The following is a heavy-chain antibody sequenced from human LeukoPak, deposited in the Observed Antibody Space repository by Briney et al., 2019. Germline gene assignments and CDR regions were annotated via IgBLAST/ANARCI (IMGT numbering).Heavy chain of an antibody. CDR1: GFTFSSYG. CDR3: AKIFFYCSSTSCYTGSFDY. J-gene: IGHJ4*02. V-gene: IGHV3-30*18. Sequence: PGGSLRLSCAASGFTFSSYGMHWVRQAPGKGLEWVAVISYDGSNKYYADSVKGRFTISRDNSKNTLYLQMNSLRAEDTAVYYCAKIFFYCSSTSCYTGSFDYWGQGTLVTVSS. D-gene: IGHD2-2*02. CDR2: ISYDGSNK.